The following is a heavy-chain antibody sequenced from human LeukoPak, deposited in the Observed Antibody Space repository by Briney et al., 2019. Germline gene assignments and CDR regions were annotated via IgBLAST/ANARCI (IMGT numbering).Heavy chain of an antibody. V-gene: IGHV3-23*01. CDR2: ISGTGGST. J-gene: IGHJ4*02. CDR1: GFTFSSYA. Sequence: GGSLRLSCAASGFTFSSYAMSWARQAPGKGLEWVSGISGTGGSTYYADSVKGRFTISRDNSKNTPYLQMNSLRAEDTAVYYCAKVAEPTIFGAVDFWGQGTLVTVSS. CDR3: AKVAEPTIFGAVDF. D-gene: IGHD3-3*01.